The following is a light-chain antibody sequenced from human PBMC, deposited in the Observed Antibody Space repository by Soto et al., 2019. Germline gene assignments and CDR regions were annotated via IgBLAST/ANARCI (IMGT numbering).Light chain of an antibody. CDR2: GAS. J-gene: IGKJ5*01. Sequence: DIQMTQSPSSLSASVGDRVTITFRESKSISIYLNWYQLKPGKAPNLLMYGASYLKSGVPTRFSGSGSGTDFTLTISSLQPEDFAIYYCQQTYTTPEITFGQGTRLEIK. V-gene: IGKV1-39*01. CDR1: KSISIY. CDR3: QQTYTTPEIT.